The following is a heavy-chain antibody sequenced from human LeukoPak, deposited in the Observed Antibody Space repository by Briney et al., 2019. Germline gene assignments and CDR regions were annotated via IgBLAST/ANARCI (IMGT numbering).Heavy chain of an antibody. V-gene: IGHV4-39*01. CDR1: GGSISSSSYY. J-gene: IGHJ4*02. CDR2: IYYSGST. CDR3: ASSGGARDY. D-gene: IGHD3-10*01. Sequence: SETLSLTCTVSGGSISSSSYYWGWIRQPPGKGLEWIGSIYYSGSTYYNPSLKSRVTISVDTSKNQFSLKLSSVTAADTAVYYCASSGGARDYWGQGTRVTVSS.